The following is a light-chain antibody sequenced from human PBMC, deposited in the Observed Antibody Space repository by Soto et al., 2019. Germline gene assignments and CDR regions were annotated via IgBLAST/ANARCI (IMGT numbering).Light chain of an antibody. J-gene: IGLJ1*01. Sequence: SYELTQPPSVSVAPGKTARITCGGNNIGSKRVHWYQQKPGQAPVLGIYYDSDRPSGIPERFSGTNSGNTATLTISRVEAGEEADYYCQVWDSSSDHRGVFGTGTKVTVL. CDR1: NIGSKR. V-gene: IGLV3-21*04. CDR2: YDS. CDR3: QVWDSSSDHRGV.